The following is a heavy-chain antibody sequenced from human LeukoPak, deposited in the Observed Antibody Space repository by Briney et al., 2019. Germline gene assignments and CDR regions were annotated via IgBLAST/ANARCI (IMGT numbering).Heavy chain of an antibody. Sequence: PGGSLRLSCAASGFTFSSYAMSWVRQAPGKGLEWVSAISGSGGSTYYADSVKGRFTISRDNAKNSLYLQMNSLRAEDTAVYYCAKWELYSGFYYIDYWGQEPLATVSS. J-gene: IGHJ4*02. CDR2: ISGSGGST. CDR1: GFTFSSYA. CDR3: AKWELYSGFYYIDY. D-gene: IGHD1-26*01. V-gene: IGHV3-23*01.